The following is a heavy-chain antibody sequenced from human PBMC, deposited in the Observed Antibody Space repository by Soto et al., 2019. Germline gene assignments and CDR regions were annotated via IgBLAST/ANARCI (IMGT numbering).Heavy chain of an antibody. D-gene: IGHD6-6*01. CDR2: ISSSSSYI. CDR3: AREGRYSSSSHYYGMDV. J-gene: IGHJ6*02. Sequence: EVQLVESGGGLVKPGGSLRLSCAASGFTFSSYSMNWVRQAPGKGLEWVSSISSSSSYIYYADSVKGRFTISRDNAKNSLYLRMNSLRAEDTAVYYCAREGRYSSSSHYYGMDVWGQGTTVTVSS. V-gene: IGHV3-21*01. CDR1: GFTFSSYS.